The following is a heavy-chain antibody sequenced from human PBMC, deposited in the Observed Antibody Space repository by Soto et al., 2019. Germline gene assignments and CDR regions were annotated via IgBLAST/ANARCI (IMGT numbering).Heavy chain of an antibody. V-gene: IGHV1-2*04. J-gene: IGHJ4*02. CDR2: INPNSGGT. CDR3: ARDVAAADY. CDR1: GYTFTGYY. Sequence: ASVKVSCKASGYTFTGYYMHWVLQAPGQGLEWMGWINPNSGGTNYAQKFQGWVTMTRDTSASTAYMELSSLRSEDTAVYYCARDVAAADYWGQGTLVTVSS. D-gene: IGHD6-13*01.